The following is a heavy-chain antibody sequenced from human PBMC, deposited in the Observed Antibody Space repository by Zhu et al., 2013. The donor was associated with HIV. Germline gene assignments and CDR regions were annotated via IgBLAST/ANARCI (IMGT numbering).Heavy chain of an antibody. Sequence: QLVQSGTEVKRPGASVKVSCKASGFTFASNAFTWVRQAPGQGLEWMGWISAFNGNTNFAQRLQDRVSLTTDTSTSTVYMELRSLTSDDTAVYYCARAIGGAFDIWGQGTMVTVAS. D-gene: IGHD2-15*01. CDR2: ISAFNGNT. V-gene: IGHV1-18*01. CDR3: ARAIGGAFDI. CDR1: GFTFASNA. J-gene: IGHJ3*02.